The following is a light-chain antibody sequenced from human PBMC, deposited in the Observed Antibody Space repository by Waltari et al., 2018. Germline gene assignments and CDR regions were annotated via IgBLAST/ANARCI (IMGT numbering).Light chain of an antibody. CDR3: SSYTSSSTRVV. V-gene: IGLV2-14*01. Sequence: QSALTQPASVSGSPGPSTTIACTGTSSHAGGINSFSWYQQHPGKAPKLMIYDVSKRPAGVSNRFSGSKSGNTASLTISGLQAEDEADYYCSSYTSSSTRVVFGGGTKLTVL. CDR2: DVS. CDR1: SSHAGGINS. J-gene: IGLJ2*01.